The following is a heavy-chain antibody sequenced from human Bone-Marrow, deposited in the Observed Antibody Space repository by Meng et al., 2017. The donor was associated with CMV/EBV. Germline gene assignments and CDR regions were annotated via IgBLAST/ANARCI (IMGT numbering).Heavy chain of an antibody. CDR2: IYSGGST. J-gene: IGHJ4*02. CDR1: GLSFSSYV. V-gene: IGHV3-53*01. Sequence: GESLKISCAASGLSFSSYVMSWVRQPPGKGLEWVSVIYSGGSTYYTDSVKGRFTLSRDNSKNTLYLQMNSLRAEDTAVYYCARGGSGWYGGVFDYWGQGTLVTVSS. CDR3: ARGGSGWYGGVFDY. D-gene: IGHD6-19*01.